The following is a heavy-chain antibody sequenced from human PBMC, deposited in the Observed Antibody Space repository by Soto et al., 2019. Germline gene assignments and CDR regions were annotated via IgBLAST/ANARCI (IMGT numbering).Heavy chain of an antibody. CDR3: ARDLSLSYCSSTSCYKGDGFDI. V-gene: IGHV3-21*01. D-gene: IGHD2-2*02. CDR1: GFTFSSYS. J-gene: IGHJ3*02. CDR2: ISDRSSYI. Sequence: EVQLVESGGGLVKPGGSLRLSCAAPGFTFSSYSMNWVRQAPGKGLEWVSSISDRSSYIYYADSVKGRFTISIDNAKNSLYLQMNSLSAEDTAVYFCARDLSLSYCSSTSCYKGDGFDIWGQGTMVTVSS.